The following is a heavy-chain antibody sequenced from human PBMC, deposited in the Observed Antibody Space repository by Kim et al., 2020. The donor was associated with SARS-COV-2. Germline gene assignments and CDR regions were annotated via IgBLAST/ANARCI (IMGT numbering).Heavy chain of an antibody. V-gene: IGHV1-58*01. D-gene: IGHD2-2*01. CDR1: GFTFSSSA. Sequence: SVKVSCKASGFTFSSSAVQWVRQARGQRLEWIGWIVVGSGNTNYAQKFQERVTISRDMSTTTAYMELSSLRSEDTAVYYCATLPAATIRSDAFDIWGQGTMVTVSS. CDR2: IVVGSGNT. J-gene: IGHJ3*02. CDR3: ATLPAATIRSDAFDI.